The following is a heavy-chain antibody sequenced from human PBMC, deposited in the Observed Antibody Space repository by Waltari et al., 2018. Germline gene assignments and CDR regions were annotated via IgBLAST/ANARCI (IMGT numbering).Heavy chain of an antibody. D-gene: IGHD6-6*01. CDR2: IIPICGTA. J-gene: IGHJ4*02. CDR1: GGTFSSYA. Sequence: QVQLVQSGAEVKKPGSSVKVSCKASGGTFSSYAISWVRQAPGQGLEWMGGIIPICGTANYAQKFQGRVTITADESTSTAYMELSSLRSEDTAVYYCARDKGYSSSSPPTLDFDYWGQGTLVTVSS. V-gene: IGHV1-69*12. CDR3: ARDKGYSSSSPPTLDFDY.